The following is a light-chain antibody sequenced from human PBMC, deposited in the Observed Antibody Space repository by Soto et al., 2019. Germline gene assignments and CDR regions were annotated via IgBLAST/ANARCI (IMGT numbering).Light chain of an antibody. CDR2: DAS. CDR3: QQRSNSWT. CDR1: QSVSSY. V-gene: IGKV3-11*01. J-gene: IGKJ1*01. Sequence: EIVLTKSPAPLSLSPGERATLSCRASQSVSSYLAWYQQKPGQAPRLLIYDASNRATGIPARFSGSGSGTDFTLTISSLEPEDFAVYYCQQRSNSWTFGQGTKVNI.